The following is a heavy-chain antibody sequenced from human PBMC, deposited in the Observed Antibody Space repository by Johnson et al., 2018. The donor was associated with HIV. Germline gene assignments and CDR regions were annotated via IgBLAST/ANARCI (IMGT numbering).Heavy chain of an antibody. CDR1: GFTFSSYA. D-gene: IGHD6-6*01. Sequence: QVHLVESGGGVVQPGRSLRLSCAASGFTFSSYAMHWVRQAPGKGLEWVAVISFDGSKEYYADSVKGRFTISRDNAKNSLYLQMNSLRAEDTALYYCARDQYSTSDDDAFDIWGQGTMVTVSS. CDR2: ISFDGSKE. V-gene: IGHV3-30-3*01. CDR3: ARDQYSTSDDDAFDI. J-gene: IGHJ3*02.